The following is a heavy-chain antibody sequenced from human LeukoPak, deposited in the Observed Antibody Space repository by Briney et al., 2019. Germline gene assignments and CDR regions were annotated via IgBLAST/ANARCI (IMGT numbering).Heavy chain of an antibody. V-gene: IGHV4-4*02. CDR1: GGSISSSNW. CDR3: ARGGPQWLGNWFDP. CDR2: IYHSGST. D-gene: IGHD6-19*01. J-gene: IGHJ5*02. Sequence: SGTLSLTCAVSGGSISSSNWWSWVRQPLGKGLEWIGEIYHSGSTNYNPSLKSRVTISVDKSKNQFSLKLSSVTAADTAVYYCARGGPQWLGNWFDPWGQGTLVTVSS.